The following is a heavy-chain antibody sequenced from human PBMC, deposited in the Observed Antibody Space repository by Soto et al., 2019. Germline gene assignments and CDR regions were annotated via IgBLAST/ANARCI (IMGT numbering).Heavy chain of an antibody. CDR2: MNPNSGNT. CDR3: ARGPDSSGWYNYYYYYMDV. D-gene: IGHD6-19*01. Sequence: ASVKVSCKASGYTFTSYDINWVRQATGQGLEWMGWMNPNSGNTGYAQKFQGRVTMTRNTSISTAYMELGSLRSEDTAVYYCARGPDSSGWYNYYYYYMDVWGKGTTVTVSS. V-gene: IGHV1-8*01. J-gene: IGHJ6*03. CDR1: GYTFTSYD.